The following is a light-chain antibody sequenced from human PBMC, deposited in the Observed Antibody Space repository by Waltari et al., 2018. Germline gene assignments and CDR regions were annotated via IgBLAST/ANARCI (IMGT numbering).Light chain of an antibody. J-gene: IGLJ1*01. V-gene: IGLV3-21*01. CDR1: NLGTKS. CDR3: QVWEISSEHYV. CDR2: SDR. Sequence: SYVLTQPPSVSVAPGETAGITCRGSNLGTKSVHWSQQKPGQAPVLVIYSDRDRPSGIPERFSGSNSGNTATLTISRVEAGDEADYYCQVWEISSEHYVFGSGTKVTVL.